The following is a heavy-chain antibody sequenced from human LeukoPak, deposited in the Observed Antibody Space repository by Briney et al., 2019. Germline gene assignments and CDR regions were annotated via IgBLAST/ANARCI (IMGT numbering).Heavy chain of an antibody. D-gene: IGHD4-17*01. Sequence: ASVKVSCEASGYTFTDYYIRWVRQAPGQGLEWMGIINPSGGNTKYAEKFQARVTMTRDTSTSTVYMDLSSLRSEDTAVYYCARAQGYGDCDYWGQGTLVTVSS. CDR2: INPSGGNT. CDR1: GYTFTDYY. J-gene: IGHJ4*02. CDR3: ARAQGYGDCDY. V-gene: IGHV1-46*01.